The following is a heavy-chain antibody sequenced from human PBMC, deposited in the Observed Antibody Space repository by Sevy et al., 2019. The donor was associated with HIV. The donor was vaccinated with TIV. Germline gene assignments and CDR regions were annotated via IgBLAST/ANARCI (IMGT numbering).Heavy chain of an antibody. D-gene: IGHD3-3*01. CDR2: ISSNGGST. CDR3: VKGGLTIFGVVIPGDAFDI. V-gene: IGHV3-64D*06. J-gene: IGHJ3*02. Sequence: GGSLRLSCSASGFTFSSYAMHWVRQAPGKGLEYVSAISSNGGSTYYADSVKGRFTISRDNSKNTLYLQMSSLRAEDTAVYYSVKGGLTIFGVVIPGDAFDIWGQGTMVTVSS. CDR1: GFTFSSYA.